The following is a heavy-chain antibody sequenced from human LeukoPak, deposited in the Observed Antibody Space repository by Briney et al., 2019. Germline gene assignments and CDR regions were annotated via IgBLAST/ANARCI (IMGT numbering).Heavy chain of an antibody. CDR3: ARSYCSSTTCYPYFDY. V-gene: IGHV4-59*08. D-gene: IGHD2-2*01. Sequence: SETLSLTCTVSGGSISTYYWSRVRQPPGKGLGWIGYFYYSGNTNYNPSLKSRVTISVDTSKNQFSLNLNSVTAADTAVYYCARSYCSSTTCYPYFDYWGQGTLVTVSS. CDR1: GGSISTYY. CDR2: FYYSGNT. J-gene: IGHJ4*02.